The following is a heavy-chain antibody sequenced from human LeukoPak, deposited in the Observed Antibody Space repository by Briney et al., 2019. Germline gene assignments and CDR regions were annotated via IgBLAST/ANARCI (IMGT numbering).Heavy chain of an antibody. CDR3: ARDSNGPYDY. CDR1: GLTVSGNS. Sequence: GGSLRLSCAASGLTVSGNSMNWVRQAPGKGLEWVSVIYSGGSTYYADSVKGRFTISRDNSKNTLYLQMNSLKVEDTAVYYCARDSNGPYDYWGQGTLVTVSS. V-gene: IGHV3-53*01. CDR2: IYSGGST. J-gene: IGHJ4*02. D-gene: IGHD2-8*01.